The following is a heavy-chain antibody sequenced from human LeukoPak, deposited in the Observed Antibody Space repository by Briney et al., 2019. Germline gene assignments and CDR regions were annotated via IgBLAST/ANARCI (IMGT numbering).Heavy chain of an antibody. CDR3: AELGITMIGGV. J-gene: IGHJ6*04. CDR1: GFTFSSYS. CDR2: ISSSSSYI. V-gene: IGHV3-21*01. Sequence: AGGALRLSCAASGFTFSSYSMNWVRQAPGKGLEWVSSISSSSSYIYYADSVKGRFTISRDNAKNSLYLQMNSLRAEDTAVYYCAELGITMIGGVWGKGTTVTISS. D-gene: IGHD3-10*02.